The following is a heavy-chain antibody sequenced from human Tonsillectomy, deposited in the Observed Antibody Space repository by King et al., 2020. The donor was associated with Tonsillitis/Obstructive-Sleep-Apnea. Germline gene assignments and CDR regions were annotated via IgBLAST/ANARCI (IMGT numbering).Heavy chain of an antibody. V-gene: IGHV3-7*04. CDR2: INQDGSEK. CDR1: GFPFSFYW. J-gene: IGHJ4*02. CDR3: ARDLVTTSIDF. Sequence: VQLVESGGGLVQPGGSLRLSCAASGFPFSFYWMSLVRQAPGKGLEWVANINQDGSEKYYVDSVKGRFTISRDNAKNSLFLQMNSLGAEDTAVYYCARDLVTTSIDFWGQGTLVTVSS. D-gene: IGHD4-17*01.